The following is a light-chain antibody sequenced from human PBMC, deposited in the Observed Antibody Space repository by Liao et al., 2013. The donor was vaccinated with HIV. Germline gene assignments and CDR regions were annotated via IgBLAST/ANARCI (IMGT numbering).Light chain of an antibody. CDR3: QVWDSSGDHAV. J-gene: IGLJ3*02. V-gene: IGLV3-21*04. CDR1: NIGTKS. CDR2: YDT. Sequence: SYELTQPPSVSVAPGMTARITCEGNNIGTKSVHWYQQKPGQAPVVVIYYDTDRPSGIPERFSGSNSGNTATLTINRVEVGDDADYFCQVWDSSGDHAVFGGGTKLTVL.